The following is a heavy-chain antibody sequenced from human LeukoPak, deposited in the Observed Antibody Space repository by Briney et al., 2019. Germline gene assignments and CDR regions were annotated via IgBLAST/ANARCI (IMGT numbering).Heavy chain of an antibody. CDR3: ASGAYGYCSGGSCYELGY. CDR2: ISAYNGNT. Sequence: ASVKVSCKASGYTFTNYGISWVRQAPGQGLEWMGWISAYNGNTNYAQNLQGRVTMTTDTSTSTAYMELRSLRSVDTAVYYCASGAYGYCSGGSCYELGYWGQGTLVTVSS. CDR1: GYTFTNYG. V-gene: IGHV1-18*01. D-gene: IGHD2-15*01. J-gene: IGHJ4*02.